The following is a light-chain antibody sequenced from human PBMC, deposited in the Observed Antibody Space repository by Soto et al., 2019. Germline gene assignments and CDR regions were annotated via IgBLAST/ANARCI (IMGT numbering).Light chain of an antibody. J-gene: IGKJ1*01. Sequence: IVLTQSPGTVSLSPGERATLSCRASQSGSSSYLAWYQQRPGQAPRLLIFCASTRATGIPDRFSGSGSGTDFTLTISRLEPEDSAVYFCQHYGSSQWTFGQWTFGQGTKVEI. CDR3: QHYGSSQWTFGQWT. V-gene: IGKV3-20*01. CDR2: CAS. CDR1: QSGSSSY.